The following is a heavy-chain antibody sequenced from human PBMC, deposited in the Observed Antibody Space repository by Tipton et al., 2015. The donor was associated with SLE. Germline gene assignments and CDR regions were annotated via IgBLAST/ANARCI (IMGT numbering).Heavy chain of an antibody. D-gene: IGHD5-12*01. Sequence: TLSLTCAVYGGSFSGYYWSWIRQHPGKGLEWIAYISYSGRTSYNPSLESRLTMSIDTSRNQFSLQLASVTAADTAVYFCARGQGYPNFDAWGQGTLVTVSS. V-gene: IGHV4-31*11. J-gene: IGHJ4*02. CDR3: ARGQGYPNFDA. CDR2: ISYSGRT. CDR1: GGSFSGYY.